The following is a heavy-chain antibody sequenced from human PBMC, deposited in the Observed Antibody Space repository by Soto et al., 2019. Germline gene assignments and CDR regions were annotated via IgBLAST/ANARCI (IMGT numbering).Heavy chain of an antibody. V-gene: IGHV3-30*18. Sequence: HPGGSLRLSCAASGFTFSSYGMHWVRQAPGKGLEWVAVISYDGSNKYYADSVKGRFTISRDNSKNTLYLQMNSLRAEDTAVYYCAKETSPDDYRTFFDYWGQGTLVTVSS. CDR1: GFTFSSYG. CDR2: ISYDGSNK. J-gene: IGHJ4*02. D-gene: IGHD4-4*01. CDR3: AKETSPDDYRTFFDY.